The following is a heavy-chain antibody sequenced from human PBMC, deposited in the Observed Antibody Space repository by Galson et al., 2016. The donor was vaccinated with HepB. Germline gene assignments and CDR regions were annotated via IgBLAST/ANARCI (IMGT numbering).Heavy chain of an antibody. D-gene: IGHD2-21*02. CDR1: GGSISSGDYY. Sequence: SETLSLTCTVFGGSISSGDYYWAWVRQPPGKGPQWIASTYSGGSTHYNPSLKSRATISRDMSKNQFSLQLSSVTAADTAVFYCARVTARCSFDIWGQGTMVTVSS. CDR3: ARVTARCSFDI. V-gene: IGHV4-39*01. J-gene: IGHJ3*02. CDR2: TYSGGST.